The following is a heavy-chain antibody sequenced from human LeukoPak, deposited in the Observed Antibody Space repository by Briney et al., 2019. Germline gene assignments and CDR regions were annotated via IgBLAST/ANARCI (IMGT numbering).Heavy chain of an antibody. J-gene: IGHJ5*02. CDR2: IGSGADL. Sequence: GGSLRFSCVGSGFAFGVHAMSWVRQAPGKGPEWVATIGSGADLFYAESAKGRFTISRDDPRNTVWLQMNSLRAEDTALYYCAKDWTPHNRVYDCLDAWGQGTQVTVSS. D-gene: IGHD3-16*01. CDR1: GFAFGVHA. V-gene: IGHV3-23*01. CDR3: AKDWTPHNRVYDCLDA.